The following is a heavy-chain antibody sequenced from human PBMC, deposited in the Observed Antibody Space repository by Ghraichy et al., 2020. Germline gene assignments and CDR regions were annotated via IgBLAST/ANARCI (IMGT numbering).Heavy chain of an antibody. J-gene: IGHJ6*03. D-gene: IGHD3-10*01. CDR2: INAGNGNT. V-gene: IGHV1-3*01. Sequence: ASVKVSCKASGYTFTSYAMHWVRQAPGQRLEWMGWINAGNGNTKYSQKFQGRVTITRDTSASTAYMELSSLRSEDTAVYYCARMLVVRGSYYYYMDVWGKGTTVTVSS. CDR1: GYTFTSYA. CDR3: ARMLVVRGSYYYYMDV.